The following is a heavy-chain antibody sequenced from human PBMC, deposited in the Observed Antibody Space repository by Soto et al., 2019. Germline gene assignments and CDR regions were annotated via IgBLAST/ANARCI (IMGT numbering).Heavy chain of an antibody. J-gene: IGHJ4*02. CDR3: SRTSRFDY. CDR2: INHSGST. D-gene: IGHD6-6*01. Sequence: QVQLQQWGAGLLKPSETLSLTCAVYGGSFSAYYWSWIRQPPGKGLEWIGEINHSGSTNYNPSLKPXVXKSVDASTNQFSLNLSSVTAAETAVYHCSRTSRFDYWGQGTLVTVSS. V-gene: IGHV4-34*01. CDR1: GGSFSAYY.